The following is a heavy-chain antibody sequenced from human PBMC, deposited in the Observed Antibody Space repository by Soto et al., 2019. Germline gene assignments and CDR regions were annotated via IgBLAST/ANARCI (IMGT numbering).Heavy chain of an antibody. CDR2: VFYTGFT. J-gene: IGHJ4*01. CDR3: ATSHKAYNWNYFDH. CDR1: GASISGSYYY. D-gene: IGHD1-20*01. Sequence: PSETLSLTCAVFGASISGSYYYWAWLRQSPGKGPEWIGSVFYTGFTSHNPSLESRVSVSVDTSKSQFSLKLSAVTAAATAVYYCATSHKAYNWNYFDHWGQGALVTVSS. V-gene: IGHV4-39*01.